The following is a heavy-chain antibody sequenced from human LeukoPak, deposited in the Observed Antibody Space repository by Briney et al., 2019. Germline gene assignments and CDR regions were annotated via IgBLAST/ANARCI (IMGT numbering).Heavy chain of an antibody. D-gene: IGHD6-19*01. V-gene: IGHV4-4*02. CDR3: ARRSPYSTGWSSYFDY. J-gene: IGHJ4*02. CDR2: IYHSGST. Sequence: PSGTLSLTCAVSGGSISSSNWWSWVRQPPGKGLEWIGEIYHSGSTNYNPSLKSRVTISLDKSRNHFSLKLTSVTAADSAVYYCARRSPYSTGWSSYFDYWGQGALVTVSS. CDR1: GGSISSSNW.